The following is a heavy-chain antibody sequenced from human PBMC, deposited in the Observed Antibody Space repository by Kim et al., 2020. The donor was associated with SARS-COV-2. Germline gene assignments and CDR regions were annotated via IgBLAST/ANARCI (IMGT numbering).Heavy chain of an antibody. V-gene: IGHV3-23*01. Sequence: DSVKCRFTIARDNSKNTLYLQMNSLRAEDTAVYYCAKDNSKYGIFGVFGYWGQGTLVTVSS. J-gene: IGHJ4*02. CDR3: AKDNSKYGIFGVFGY. D-gene: IGHD3-3*01.